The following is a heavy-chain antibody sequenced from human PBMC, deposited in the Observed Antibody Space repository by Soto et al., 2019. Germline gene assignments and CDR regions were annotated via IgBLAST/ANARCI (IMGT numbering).Heavy chain of an antibody. D-gene: IGHD6-6*01. CDR1: GFTFSSYA. J-gene: IGHJ4*02. Sequence: VGSLRLSCAAPGFTFSSYAMSWFRQAPVNGLEWVSSISGSGGMTYYADSVKGRFTISRDNSKNTLYLQMNSMRAEDTTVYYCAKDSIAARPPKNPQYYFDYWGQGTLVTVSS. CDR3: AKDSIAARPPKNPQYYFDY. V-gene: IGHV3-23*01. CDR2: ISGSGGMT.